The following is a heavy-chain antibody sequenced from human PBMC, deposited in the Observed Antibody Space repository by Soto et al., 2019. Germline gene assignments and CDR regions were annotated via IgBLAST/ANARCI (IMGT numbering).Heavy chain of an antibody. CDR1: GFTLSSYW. CDR3: ASRRWLQGPDY. D-gene: IGHD5-12*01. Sequence: GGSLRLSCAASGFTLSSYWMHWVRQAPGKGLVWVSRINSDGSSTSYADSVKGRFTISRDNAKNTLYLQMNSLRAEDTAVYYCASRRWLQGPDYWGQGTLVTVSS. V-gene: IGHV3-74*01. J-gene: IGHJ4*02. CDR2: INSDGSST.